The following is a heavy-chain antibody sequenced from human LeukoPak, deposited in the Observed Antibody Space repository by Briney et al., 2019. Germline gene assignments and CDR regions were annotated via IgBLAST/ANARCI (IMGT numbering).Heavy chain of an antibody. CDR3: ATPRERSGSDSHSFDY. CDR1: GYSFTSYW. D-gene: IGHD3-10*01. V-gene: IGHV5-51*01. Sequence: GASLQISCKGSGYSFTSYWIGWVRPVPGKGLEWMGIIYPGDSDTRYSPSFQGQVTISADKSISTAYLQWSSLKASDTAMYYCATPRERSGSDSHSFDYWGQGTLVTVSS. J-gene: IGHJ4*02. CDR2: IYPGDSDT.